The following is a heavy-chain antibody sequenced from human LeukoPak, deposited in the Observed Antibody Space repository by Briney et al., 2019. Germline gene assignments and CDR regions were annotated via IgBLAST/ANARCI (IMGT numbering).Heavy chain of an antibody. Sequence: GGSLRLSCAASGFTFGNYWMSWVRQAPGKGLEWVANINQGGSEKYYADSVMGRLTISRDNAKNSVYLQMTGLRAEDTAVYYCARTKGYIEYYFDYWGQGTLVTVSS. CDR2: INQGGSEK. CDR3: ARTKGYIEYYFDY. V-gene: IGHV3-7*03. J-gene: IGHJ4*02. CDR1: GFTFGNYW. D-gene: IGHD5-24*01.